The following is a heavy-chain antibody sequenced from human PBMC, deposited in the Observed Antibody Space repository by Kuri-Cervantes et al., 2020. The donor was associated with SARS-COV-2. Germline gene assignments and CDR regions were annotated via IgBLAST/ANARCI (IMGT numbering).Heavy chain of an antibody. V-gene: IGHV1-69*13. CDR3: ATGPGLVAQFDY. CDR2: IIPIFGTA. D-gene: IGHD3/OR15-3a*01. CDR1: GYTFTGYY. J-gene: IGHJ4*02. Sequence: SVKVSCKASGYTFTGYYMHWVRQAPGQGLEWMGGIIPIFGTANYAQKFQGRVTITADESTSTAYMELSSLRSEDTAVYYCATGPGLVAQFDYWGQGTLVTVSS.